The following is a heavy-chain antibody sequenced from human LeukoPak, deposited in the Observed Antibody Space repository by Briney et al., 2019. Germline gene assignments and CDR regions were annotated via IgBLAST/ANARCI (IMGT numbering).Heavy chain of an antibody. D-gene: IGHD6-19*01. J-gene: IGHJ4*02. Sequence: GGSLRLSCAASGFTFSYYGMHWVRQAPGKGLEWVAFIRFDGNDKFYTKSVKGRFTISKDTSRSTLYLQMNILRAEDTAVYYCARVIAVAGLDYWGQGTLVTVSS. CDR1: GFTFSYYG. CDR3: ARVIAVAGLDY. CDR2: IRFDGNDK. V-gene: IGHV3-30*02.